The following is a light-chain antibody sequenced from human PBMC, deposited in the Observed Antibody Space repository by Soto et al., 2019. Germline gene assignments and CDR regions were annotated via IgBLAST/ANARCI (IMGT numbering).Light chain of an antibody. CDR3: RSYSRSSFYV. CDR1: SSDVGGYIY. V-gene: IGLV2-14*01. Sequence: QSALTQPASVSGSPGQSITISCTGTSSDVGGYIYVSWYQQHPGKAPKLMISEVSNRPSGISNRFSGSKSGNTASLTISGLQAEDEDDYYSRSYSRSSFYVFGTGTKVTVL. J-gene: IGLJ1*01. CDR2: EVS.